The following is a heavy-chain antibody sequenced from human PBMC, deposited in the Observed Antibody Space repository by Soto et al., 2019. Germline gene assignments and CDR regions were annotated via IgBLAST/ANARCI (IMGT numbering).Heavy chain of an antibody. V-gene: IGHV4-59*01. Sequence: SETLSLTCTVSGGSISSYYWSWIRQPPGKGLEWIGYIYYSGSTNYNPSLKSRVTISVDTSKNQFSLKLSSVTAADTAVYYCARDVTAKYWGQGTLVTVSS. CDR1: GGSISSYY. J-gene: IGHJ4*02. CDR3: ARDVTAKY. D-gene: IGHD2-21*02. CDR2: IYYSGST.